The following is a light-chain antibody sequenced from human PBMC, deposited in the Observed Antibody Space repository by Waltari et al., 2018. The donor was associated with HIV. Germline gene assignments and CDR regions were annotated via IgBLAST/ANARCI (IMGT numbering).Light chain of an antibody. CDR1: HSVLYTSNSNNY. Sequence: DIVMTQSPDSLAVSLGARATINCKSSHSVLYTSNSNNYLAWYQQKPGQPPKLLIYWASTRESGVPDRVSGSGSGTEFTLTISSLQAEDVAVYYCQQYYSTPITFGQGTRLEIK. V-gene: IGKV4-1*01. J-gene: IGKJ5*01. CDR3: QQYYSTPIT. CDR2: WAS.